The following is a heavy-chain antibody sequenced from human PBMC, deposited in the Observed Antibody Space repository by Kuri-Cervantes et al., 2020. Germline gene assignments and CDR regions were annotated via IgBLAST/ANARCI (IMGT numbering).Heavy chain of an antibody. CDR3: ARGRITMVQDQYWFDP. J-gene: IGHJ5*02. Sequence: ASVKVSCKASGGTFSSYAISWVRQAPGQGLEWMGWISAYNGNTNYAQKLQGRVTMTTDTSTSTAYMELSSLRSEDTAVYYCARGRITMVQDQYWFDPWGQGTLVTVSS. D-gene: IGHD3-10*01. V-gene: IGHV1-18*01. CDR2: ISAYNGNT. CDR1: GGTFSSYA.